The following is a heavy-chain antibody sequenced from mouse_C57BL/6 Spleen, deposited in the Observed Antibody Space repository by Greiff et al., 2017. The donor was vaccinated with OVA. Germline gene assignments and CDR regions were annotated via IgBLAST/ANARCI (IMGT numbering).Heavy chain of an antibody. CDR1: GFNIKDDY. CDR2: IDPENGDT. CDR3: TAPRERTYYDAMDY. J-gene: IGHJ4*01. V-gene: IGHV14-4*01. Sequence: EVQLQQSGAELVRPGASVKLSCTASGFNIKDDYMHWVKQRPEQGLEWIGWIDPENGDTEYASKFQGKATITADTSSNTAYLQLSSLTSEETAVYYCTAPRERTYYDAMDYWGQGTAVTVSS. D-gene: IGHD3-1*01.